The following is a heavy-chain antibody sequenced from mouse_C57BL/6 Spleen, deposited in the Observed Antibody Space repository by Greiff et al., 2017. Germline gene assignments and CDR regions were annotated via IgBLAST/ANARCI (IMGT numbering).Heavy chain of an antibody. Sequence: EVQLQQSVAELVRPGASVKLSCTASGFNIKNNYMHWVKQRPEQGLEWIGRIDPANGNTKYAPKFQGKATITADTSSNTAYLQLSSLTTEDTAIYYCARDDNYPFDYWGQGTTLTVSS. J-gene: IGHJ2*01. CDR3: ARDDNYPFDY. V-gene: IGHV14-3*01. CDR2: IDPANGNT. D-gene: IGHD2-1*01. CDR1: GFNIKNNY.